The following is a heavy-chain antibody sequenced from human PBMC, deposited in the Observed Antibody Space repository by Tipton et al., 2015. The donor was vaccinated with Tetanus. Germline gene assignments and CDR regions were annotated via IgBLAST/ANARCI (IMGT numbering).Heavy chain of an antibody. Sequence: SLRLSCAASGFTFSSYGMHWVRQAPGKGLEWVAVISYDGSNKYYADSVKGRFTISRDNSKNTLYLQMNSLRAEDTAVYYCAKGPDIRAVAVYFDYWGQGTLVTVSS. CDR1: GFTFSSYG. V-gene: IGHV3-30*18. CDR2: ISYDGSNK. J-gene: IGHJ4*02. D-gene: IGHD6-19*01. CDR3: AKGPDIRAVAVYFDY.